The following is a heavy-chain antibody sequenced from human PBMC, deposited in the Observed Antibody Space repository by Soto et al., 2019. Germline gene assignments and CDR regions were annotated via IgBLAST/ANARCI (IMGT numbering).Heavy chain of an antibody. CDR3: ARARVWAPFFDY. V-gene: IGHV4-34*01. D-gene: IGHD6-13*01. Sequence: TSETLSLTCAVYGGSFSGYYWSWIRQPPGKGLEWIGEINHSGSTNYNPSLKSRVTISVDTSKNQFSLKLSSVTAADTAVYYCARARVWAPFFDYWGQGTLVTVSS. CDR1: GGSFSGYY. CDR2: INHSGST. J-gene: IGHJ4*02.